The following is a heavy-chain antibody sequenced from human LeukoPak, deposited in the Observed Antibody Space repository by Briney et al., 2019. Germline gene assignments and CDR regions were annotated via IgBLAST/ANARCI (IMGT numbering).Heavy chain of an antibody. Sequence: GGSLRLSCAASGFTFSTYAMHWVRQAPGKGLEWVAVISYDGSDKYCADSVKGRFIISRDNSKNMLNLQINSLRDEDTAVYYCASPQLGQLLLYGMDVWGQGTTVTVSS. V-gene: IGHV3-30-3*01. D-gene: IGHD1-26*01. CDR2: ISYDGSDK. CDR1: GFTFSTYA. CDR3: ASPQLGQLLLYGMDV. J-gene: IGHJ6*02.